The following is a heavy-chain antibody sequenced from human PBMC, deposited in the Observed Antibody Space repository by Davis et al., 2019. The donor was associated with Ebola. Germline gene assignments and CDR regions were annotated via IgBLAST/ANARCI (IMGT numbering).Heavy chain of an antibody. CDR2: SNTNGHT. Sequence: GGSLRLSCAASGFTLSNYLMSWVRQAPGKGLEWVSYSNTNGHTNYADSVRGRFTISRDNAKNSLFLQMTSLRAEDTAVYYCARRLEAWDFWGQGTLVTVSS. CDR1: GFTLSNYL. CDR3: ARRLEAWDF. V-gene: IGHV3-11*06. D-gene: IGHD1-1*01. J-gene: IGHJ4*02.